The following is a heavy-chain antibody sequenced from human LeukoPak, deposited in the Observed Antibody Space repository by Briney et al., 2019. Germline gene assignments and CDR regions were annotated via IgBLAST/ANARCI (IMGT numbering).Heavy chain of an antibody. D-gene: IGHD3-9*01. Sequence: GASVKVSCKASGYTFTSYDINWVRQATGQGLEWMGWMNPNSGNTGYAQKFQGRVTMTRNTSISTAYMELSSLRSEDTAVYYCARGSFDWLLHQNWFDPWGQGTLVTVSS. CDR2: MNPNSGNT. CDR1: GYTFTSYD. V-gene: IGHV1-8*01. CDR3: ARGSFDWLLHQNWFDP. J-gene: IGHJ5*02.